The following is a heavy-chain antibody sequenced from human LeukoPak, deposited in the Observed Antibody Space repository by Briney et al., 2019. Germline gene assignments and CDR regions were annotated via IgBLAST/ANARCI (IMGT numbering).Heavy chain of an antibody. V-gene: IGHV4-39*07. J-gene: IGHJ4*02. D-gene: IGHD6-19*01. CDR1: GGSISSSSYY. CDR2: IYYSGST. CDR3: AREYTLYRSGWFLDY. Sequence: SETLSLTCTVSGGSISSSSYYWGWIRQPPGKGLEWIGSIYYSGSTYYNPSLKSRVTISVDTSKNQFSLKLSSVAAADTAVYYCAREYTLYRSGWFLDYWAQGAVVTVSS.